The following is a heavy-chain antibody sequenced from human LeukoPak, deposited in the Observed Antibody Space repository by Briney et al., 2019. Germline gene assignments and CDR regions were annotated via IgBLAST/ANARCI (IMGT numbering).Heavy chain of an antibody. CDR3: ARGYAIDAFDI. CDR2: IYHSGST. J-gene: IGHJ3*02. CDR1: GGSISSGGYS. Sequence: SQTLSLTCAVSGGSISSGGYSWSWIRQPPGKGLEWIGYIYHSGSTYYNPSLKSQVTISVDRSKNQFSLKLSSVTAADTAVYYCARGYAIDAFDIWGQGTMVTVSS. D-gene: IGHD1-1*01. V-gene: IGHV4-30-2*01.